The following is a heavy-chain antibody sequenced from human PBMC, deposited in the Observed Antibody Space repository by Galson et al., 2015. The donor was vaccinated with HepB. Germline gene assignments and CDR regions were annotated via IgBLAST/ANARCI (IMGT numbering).Heavy chain of an antibody. CDR1: GFTFSSYS. CDR3: ARDPVDSYYVVGDTDY. Sequence: SLRLSCAASGFTFSSYSMNWVRQAPGKGLEWVSYISSSSSTIYYADSVKGRFTISRDNAKNSLYLQMNSLRAEDTAVYYCARDPVDSYYVVGDTDYWGQGTLVTVSS. V-gene: IGHV3-48*01. J-gene: IGHJ4*02. D-gene: IGHD1-26*01. CDR2: ISSSSSTI.